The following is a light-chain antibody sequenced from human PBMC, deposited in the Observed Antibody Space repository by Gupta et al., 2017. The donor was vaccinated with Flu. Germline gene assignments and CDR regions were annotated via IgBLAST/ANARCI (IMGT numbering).Light chain of an antibody. Sequence: DIQMTQSPSSLSASVGDRVTITCRASQIISNYLNWFQQRPGKAPKLLIYAASSLQSGVPSRFSGSGSGTDFTLTISSLQTEDFATYYCPQSYSIPRTFGRGTKVEIK. J-gene: IGKJ4*01. CDR3: PQSYSIPRT. CDR2: AAS. V-gene: IGKV1-39*01. CDR1: QIISNY.